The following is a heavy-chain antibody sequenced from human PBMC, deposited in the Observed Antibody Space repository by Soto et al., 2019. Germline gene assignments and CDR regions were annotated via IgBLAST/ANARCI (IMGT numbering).Heavy chain of an antibody. J-gene: IGHJ4*02. CDR3: ARHACGSCSCGSNSPIDY. V-gene: IGHV4-34*01. CDR2: INHSGST. Sequence: SETLSLTCAVYGGSFSGYYWSWIRQPPGKGLEWIGEINHSGSTYYNPSLKSRLTISVDTSKNQFSLKLSSVTAADTAVYFFARHACGSCSCGSNSPIDYWGQGTLVTVSS. CDR1: GGSFSGYY. D-gene: IGHD2-15*01.